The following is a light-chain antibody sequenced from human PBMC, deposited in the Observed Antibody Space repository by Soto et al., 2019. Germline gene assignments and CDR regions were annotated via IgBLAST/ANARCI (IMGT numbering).Light chain of an antibody. CDR1: QSVSTNY. CDR2: GAF. V-gene: IGKV3-20*01. CDR3: QQYGSSPRT. Sequence: IVLTQSPGTLSLSPGERATLSCTASQSVSTNYLAWYQQKPGQATWLLIYGAFNRAGGVPDRFSGSVSGTDVTLTISSLEPEDFAVYYCQQYGSSPRTFGQGTKVDIK. J-gene: IGKJ1*01.